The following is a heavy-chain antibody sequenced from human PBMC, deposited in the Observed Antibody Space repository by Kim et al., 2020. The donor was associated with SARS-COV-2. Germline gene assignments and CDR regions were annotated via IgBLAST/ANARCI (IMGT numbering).Heavy chain of an antibody. D-gene: IGHD4-17*01. CDR3: ARGHGDYGGNWFDP. Sequence: ASVKVSCKASGYTFTSYAMHWVRQAPGQRLEWMGWINAGNGNTKYSQKFQGRVTITRDTSASTAYMELSSLRSEDTAVYYCARGHGDYGGNWFDPWGQGTLVTVSS. J-gene: IGHJ5*02. CDR2: INAGNGNT. V-gene: IGHV1-3*01. CDR1: GYTFTSYA.